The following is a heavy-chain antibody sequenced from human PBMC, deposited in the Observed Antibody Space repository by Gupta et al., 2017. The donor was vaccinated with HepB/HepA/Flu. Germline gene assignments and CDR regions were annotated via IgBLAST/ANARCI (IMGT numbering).Heavy chain of an antibody. J-gene: IGHJ4*02. Sequence: QVELVQSGGGVVQPGGSLRLSCAASGFTFSRHGMHWVRQAPGKGLEWVAVIWYDGSNKYYADSVQGRFTISRDNSKNTLDLQMNSLRAEDTAVYYCARDQDPNSYGHLDYWGQGGQVTVSS. V-gene: IGHV3-33*01. CDR1: GFTFSRHG. D-gene: IGHD5-18*01. CDR2: IWYDGSNK. CDR3: ARDQDPNSYGHLDY.